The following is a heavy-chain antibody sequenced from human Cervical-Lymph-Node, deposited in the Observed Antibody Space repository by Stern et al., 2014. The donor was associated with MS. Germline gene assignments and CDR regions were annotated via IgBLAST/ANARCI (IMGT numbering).Heavy chain of an antibody. CDR1: GFTFSNYV. V-gene: IGHV3-23*04. J-gene: IGHJ4*02. CDR3: AKEPYYNV. CDR2: ISASGGNT. D-gene: IGHD1-26*01. Sequence: QLVQSGGGLVQPGGSLRLSCAARGFTFSNYVMSWVRQAPGKGLEWVSGISASGGNTYYADSVKGRFTISRDNSKNTLHLQLNSLRVEDTALYYCAKEPYYNVWGKGTLITVSS.